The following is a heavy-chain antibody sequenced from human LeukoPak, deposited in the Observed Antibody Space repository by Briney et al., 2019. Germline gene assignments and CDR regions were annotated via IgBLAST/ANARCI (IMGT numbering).Heavy chain of an antibody. CDR2: IYYSGST. D-gene: IGHD6-13*01. Sequence: PSETLSLTCTVSGGSISSTGYYWGWIRQPPGKGLEWIGSIYYSGSTYYNPSLKSRVTISVDTSKNQFSLKLSSVTAADTAVYYCATYSSSWYNPFDYWGQGTLVTVSS. CDR1: GGSISSTGYY. J-gene: IGHJ4*02. CDR3: ATYSSSWYNPFDY. V-gene: IGHV4-39*01.